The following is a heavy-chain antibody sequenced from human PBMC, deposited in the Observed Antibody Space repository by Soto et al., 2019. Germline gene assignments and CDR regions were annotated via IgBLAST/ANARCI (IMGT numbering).Heavy chain of an antibody. V-gene: IGHV4-61*01. J-gene: IGHJ3*02. CDR3: ARVERGTATTVVDAFDI. Sequence: SETLSLTSAVYGGFVSSGSYYWSWNRQPPGKGLEWIGEMSHSGGTHFNPSLKSRVTISVDTSKDQFSLKMSSVTAADTALYYCARVERGTATTVVDAFDIWGPGTMVTVS. CDR2: MSHSGGT. D-gene: IGHD1-1*01. CDR1: GGFVSSGSYY.